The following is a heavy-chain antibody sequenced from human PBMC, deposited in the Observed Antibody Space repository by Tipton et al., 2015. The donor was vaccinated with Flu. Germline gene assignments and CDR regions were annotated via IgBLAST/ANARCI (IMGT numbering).Heavy chain of an antibody. CDR1: GFTFDSYG. V-gene: IGHV3-33*01. D-gene: IGHD3-22*01. CDR2: IWYDGSNK. J-gene: IGHJ3*01. CDR3: ARERLQDYYESTGDAFDV. Sequence: SLRLSCVGSGFTFDSYGMNWVRQAPGKGLEWVALIWYDGSNKYYADSIKGRFTISRDNSKNTLYLQMNSLRADDTALYFCARERLQDYYESTGDAFDVWGQGTMVTVSS.